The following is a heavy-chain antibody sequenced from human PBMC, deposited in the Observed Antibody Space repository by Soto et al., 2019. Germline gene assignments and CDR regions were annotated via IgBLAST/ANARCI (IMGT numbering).Heavy chain of an antibody. J-gene: IGHJ4*02. D-gene: IGHD2-21*02. CDR2: ISTDKGNT. CDR3: ARDRDWNLDY. V-gene: IGHV1-18*01. CDR1: GYSFTTYG. Sequence: GGSVKVSCKASGYSFTTYGMTWVRQAPGQGLEWMGWISTDKGNTKYAQNFQSRATLTTDTSTSTAYMELRSLGSDDTAVYYCARDRDWNLDYWGQGTLVTVSS.